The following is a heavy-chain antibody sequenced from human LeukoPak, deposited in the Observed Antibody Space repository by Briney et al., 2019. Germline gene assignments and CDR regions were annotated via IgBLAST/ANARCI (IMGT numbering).Heavy chain of an antibody. CDR2: IYTSGST. CDR3: ARDRPDYYDSSGFDY. D-gene: IGHD3-22*01. J-gene: IGHJ4*02. CDR1: GGSISSGTYY. Sequence: SETLSLTCTVSGGSISSGTYYWSWIRQPAGKGLEWIGRIYTSGSTNYNPSLKSRVTISVDTSKNQFSLKLSSVTAADTAVYYCARDRPDYYDSSGFDYWGQGTLVTVSS. V-gene: IGHV4-61*02.